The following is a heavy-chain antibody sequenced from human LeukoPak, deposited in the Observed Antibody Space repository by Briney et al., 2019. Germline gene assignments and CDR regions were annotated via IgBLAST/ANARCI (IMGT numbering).Heavy chain of an antibody. V-gene: IGHV1-2*02. CDR2: INPNSGGT. Sequence: GASVKVSCKASGGTFNNYAINWVRQAPGQGLEWMGWINPNSGGTNYAQKFQGRVTMTRDTSISTAYMELSRLTSDDTAVYYCARGVAGPYYYYYMDVWGRGTTVTVSS. J-gene: IGHJ6*03. CDR3: ARGVAGPYYYYYMDV. CDR1: GGTFNNYA. D-gene: IGHD6-19*01.